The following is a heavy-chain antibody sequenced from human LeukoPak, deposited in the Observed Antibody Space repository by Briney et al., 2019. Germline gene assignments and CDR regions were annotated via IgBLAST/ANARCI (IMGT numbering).Heavy chain of an antibody. CDR1: GGSFSGYY. CDR3: ARDTTYSEGFDI. CDR2: INHSGST. Sequence: SETLSLTCAVYGGSFSGYYWSWIRQPLGKGLEWIGEINHSGSTNYNPSLKSRVTISVDTSKNQFSLKLSSVTAADTAVYYCARDTTYSEGFDICGQGTMVTVSS. J-gene: IGHJ3*02. V-gene: IGHV4-34*09. D-gene: IGHD1-14*01.